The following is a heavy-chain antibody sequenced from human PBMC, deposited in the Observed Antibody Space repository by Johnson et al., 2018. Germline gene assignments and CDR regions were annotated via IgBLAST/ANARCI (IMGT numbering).Heavy chain of an antibody. CDR2: IYYSGST. V-gene: IGHV4-59*01. CDR3: AWGRRRGYSYGGDAFDI. CDR1: GGSISSYY. J-gene: IGHJ3*02. D-gene: IGHD5-18*01. Sequence: QVQLQESGPGLVKPSETLSLTCTVSGGSISSYYWSWIRQPPGKGLEWIGYIYYSGSTNYNPSLKSRVTISVDTSKNQFSLRLSSVTAADTAVEYFAWGRRRGYSYGGDAFDIWGQGTMVTVAS.